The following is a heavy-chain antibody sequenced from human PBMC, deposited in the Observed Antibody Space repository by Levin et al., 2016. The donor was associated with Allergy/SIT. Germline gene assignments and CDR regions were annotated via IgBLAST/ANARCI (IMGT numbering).Heavy chain of an antibody. CDR2: ISSSSSTI. CDR1: GFTFSSYS. D-gene: IGHD4-17*01. V-gene: IGHV3-48*02. Sequence: GESLKISCAASGFTFSSYSMNWVRQAPGKGLEWVSYISSSSSTIYYADSVKGRFTISRDNAKNSLYLQMNSLRDEDTAVYYCARGPKGYGDYVYYFDYWGQGTLVTVSS. J-gene: IGHJ4*02. CDR3: ARGPKGYGDYVYYFDY.